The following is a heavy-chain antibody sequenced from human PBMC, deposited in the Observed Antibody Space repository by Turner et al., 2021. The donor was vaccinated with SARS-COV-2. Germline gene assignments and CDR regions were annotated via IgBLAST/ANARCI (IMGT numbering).Heavy chain of an antibody. J-gene: IGHJ4*02. CDR3: ASSLPAPGGVPGRLNY. CDR2: INPSGGST. Sequence: QVQLVKSGAEVEKPGASVKVSCKASGYTSTSFYMHWGRQAPGQGLEWMGIINPSGGSTNYAQKFQGRVTMTRDTSTSTVYMELSSLRSEDTAVYYCASSLPAPGGVPGRLNYWGQGALVTVSS. D-gene: IGHD2-8*02. V-gene: IGHV1-46*01. CDR1: GYTSTSFY.